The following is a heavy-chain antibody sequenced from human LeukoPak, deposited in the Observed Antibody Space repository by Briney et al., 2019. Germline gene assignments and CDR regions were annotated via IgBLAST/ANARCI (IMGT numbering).Heavy chain of an antibody. CDR3: ARAALRRRAFDI. D-gene: IGHD4-17*01. Sequence: NPSETLSLTCAVSGGSISSSNWWNWVRQPPGKGLEWIGEINHSGSTNYNPSLKSRVTISVDTSKNQFSLKLSSVTAADTAVYYCARAALRRRAFDIWGQGTMVTVSS. J-gene: IGHJ3*02. CDR2: INHSGST. CDR1: GGSISSSNW. V-gene: IGHV4-4*02.